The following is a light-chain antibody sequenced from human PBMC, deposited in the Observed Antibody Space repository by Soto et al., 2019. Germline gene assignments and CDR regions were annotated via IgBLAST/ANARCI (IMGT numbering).Light chain of an antibody. J-gene: IGKJ4*01. CDR1: QGVRDD. Sequence: IQMTQSPSSLSASVGDRFTVTCRASQGVRDDVGWYQQKPGKAPKLLIYSASTLQSGVPSRFSGSGSGTDFILTISGLLPEDFATYYCLQESNYPLTFGGGTKAEIK. V-gene: IGKV1-6*01. CDR2: SAS. CDR3: LQESNYPLT.